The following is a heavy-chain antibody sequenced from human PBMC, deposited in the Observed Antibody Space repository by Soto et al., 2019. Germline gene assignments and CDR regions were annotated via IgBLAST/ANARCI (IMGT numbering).Heavy chain of an antibody. CDR3: VRDKDREQLCGNSYYALDV. V-gene: IGHV1-69*12. D-gene: IGHD3-16*01. J-gene: IGHJ6*02. CDR2: IIPIFRTP. CDR1: GDTFSSFA. Sequence: QVQLVQSGAEVKKPGYSVKVSCKASGDTFSSFAISWVRQAPGQGLEWMGGIIPIFRTPNYAQKFQGRVTITAAEFTSTAYMELSSLRSEDTAVYYCVRDKDREQLCGNSYYALDVWGQGTTVSVSS.